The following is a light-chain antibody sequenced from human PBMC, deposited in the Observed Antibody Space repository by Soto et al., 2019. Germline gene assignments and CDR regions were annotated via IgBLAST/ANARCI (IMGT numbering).Light chain of an antibody. J-gene: IGKJ4*01. V-gene: IGKV3-20*01. CDR3: QQYGSSVT. CDR2: DAS. Sequence: DIVLTQSPGTLSLSPGERATLSCRASQSVRSRYLAWYQQKAGQAPRLLIYDASRRATGIPDRFSGSGSGTAFTLTIRRLEPEDFAVYSCQQYGSSVTFGGGTKVEIK. CDR1: QSVRSRY.